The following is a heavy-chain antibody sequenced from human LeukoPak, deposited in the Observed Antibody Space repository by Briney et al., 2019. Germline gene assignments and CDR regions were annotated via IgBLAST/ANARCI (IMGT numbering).Heavy chain of an antibody. CDR1: GDSISSSY. D-gene: IGHD1-1*01. CDR3: AREGTSGTHLNWFDP. Sequence: SETLSLACTVSGDSISSSYWSWIRQPPGTGLEWIGYIYCTGITNYNPSLKSRVTLSVDTSKNQFSLKLSSVTAADTAVYYCAREGTSGTHLNWFDPWGQGTLVTVSS. CDR2: IYCTGIT. J-gene: IGHJ5*02. V-gene: IGHV4-59*01.